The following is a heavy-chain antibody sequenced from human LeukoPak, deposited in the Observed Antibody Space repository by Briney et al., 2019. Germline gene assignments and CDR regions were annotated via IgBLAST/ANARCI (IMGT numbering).Heavy chain of an antibody. V-gene: IGHV3-9*01. CDR1: GFTFDDYA. J-gene: IGHJ3*01. CDR2: ISWNSGSI. Sequence: GRSLRLSCAASGFTFDDYAMHWVRQAPGKGLEWVSGISWNSGSIGYADSVKGRFTISRDNAKNSLYLQMNSLRAEDTALYHCARVGSTSDAFDVWGQGTMVTVSS. CDR3: ARVGSTSDAFDV. D-gene: IGHD2/OR15-2a*01.